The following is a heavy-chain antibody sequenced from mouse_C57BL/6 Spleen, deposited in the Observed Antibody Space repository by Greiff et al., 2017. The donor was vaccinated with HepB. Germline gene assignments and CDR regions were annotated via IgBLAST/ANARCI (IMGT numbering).Heavy chain of an antibody. D-gene: IGHD6-1*01. Sequence: EVQLQQSGAELVKPGASVKLSCTASGFNIKDYYMHWVKQRTEQGLEWIGRIDPEDGETKYAPKCQGKATITADTSSNTAYLQLSSLTSEDTAVYCCATTWAMDYWGQGTSVTVAS. CDR1: GFNIKDYY. CDR2: IDPEDGET. J-gene: IGHJ4*01. V-gene: IGHV14-2*01. CDR3: ATTWAMDY.